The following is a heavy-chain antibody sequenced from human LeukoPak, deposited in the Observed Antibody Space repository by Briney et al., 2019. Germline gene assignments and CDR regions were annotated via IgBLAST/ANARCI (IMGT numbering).Heavy chain of an antibody. Sequence: GASVKVSCKASGYTFTGYYMHWVRQAPGQGLGWMGWINPNSGGTNYAQKFQGRVTMTRDTSISTAYMELSRLRSDDTAVYYCAREGDLWREVYNWFDPWGQGTLVTVSS. CDR3: AREGDLWREVYNWFDP. D-gene: IGHD3-3*01. CDR2: INPNSGGT. CDR1: GYTFTGYY. J-gene: IGHJ5*02. V-gene: IGHV1-2*02.